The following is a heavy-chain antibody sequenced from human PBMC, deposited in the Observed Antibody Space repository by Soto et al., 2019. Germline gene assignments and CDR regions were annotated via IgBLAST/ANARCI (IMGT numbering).Heavy chain of an antibody. CDR1: GGSISSYY. CDR2: IYYSGST. CDR3: ARHLIDGRELLRVGPFDY. J-gene: IGHJ4*02. V-gene: IGHV4-59*08. D-gene: IGHD1-26*01. Sequence: PSETLSLTCTVSGGSISSYYCSWIRQPPGKGLEWIGYIYYSGSTNYNPSLKSRVTISVDTSKNQFSLKLSSVTAADTAVYYCARHLIDGRELLRVGPFDYWGQGTLVTVSS.